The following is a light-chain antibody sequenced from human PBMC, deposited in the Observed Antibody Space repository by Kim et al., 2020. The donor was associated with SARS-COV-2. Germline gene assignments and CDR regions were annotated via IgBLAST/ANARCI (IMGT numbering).Light chain of an antibody. J-gene: IGKJ5*01. CDR1: QSLLRSNGYSY. V-gene: IGKV2-28*01. CDR3: MQALQTLT. Sequence: EPASISCRSRQSLLRSNGYSYLGWYLQKPEQSPQLLIYLGSNRASGVPDRFSGSGSGTDFTLKISRVEAEDVGVYYCMQALQTLTFGQGTRLEIK. CDR2: LGS.